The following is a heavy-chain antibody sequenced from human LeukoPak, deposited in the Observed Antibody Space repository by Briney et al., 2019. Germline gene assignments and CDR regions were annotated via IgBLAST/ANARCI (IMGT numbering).Heavy chain of an antibody. J-gene: IGHJ6*03. CDR2: ISGSGGST. Sequence: PGGSLRLSCAASGFTFSSYAMSWVRQAPGKGLEWVSAISGSGGSTYYADSVKGRSTISRDNSKNTLCLQMNSLRAEDTAVYYCAKDLLVELRFYYYYYMDVWGKGTTVTVSS. D-gene: IGHD1-7*01. V-gene: IGHV3-23*01. CDR1: GFTFSSYA. CDR3: AKDLLVELRFYYYYYMDV.